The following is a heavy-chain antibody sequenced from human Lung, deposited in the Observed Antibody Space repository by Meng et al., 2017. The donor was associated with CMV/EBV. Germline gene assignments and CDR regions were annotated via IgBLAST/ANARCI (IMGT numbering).Heavy chain of an antibody. J-gene: IGHJ5*01. CDR1: GGSFSGSY. Sequence: SQTXXLTCAVYGGSFSGSYWHWIRQPPGMSLEWIGEIDDTGRTKYSPSLNSRVTMLLDTSKKQFSLKLSSVTAADTAVYYCARLTGTVYVHWFDSWGQGTLVTVSS. CDR2: IDDTGRT. D-gene: IGHD1-7*01. V-gene: IGHV4-34*01. CDR3: ARLTGTVYVHWFDS.